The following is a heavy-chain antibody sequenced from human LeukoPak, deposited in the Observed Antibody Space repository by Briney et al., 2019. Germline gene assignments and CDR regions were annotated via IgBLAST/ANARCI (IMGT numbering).Heavy chain of an antibody. D-gene: IGHD5-12*01. V-gene: IGHV3-23*01. CDR1: GFTFSSYA. CDR3: ARNENSGWGYFDY. J-gene: IGHJ4*02. Sequence: GGSLRLTCAASGFTFSSYAMSWVRQAPGKGLEWVSAISGSGGSTFYVGSVKGRFTISRDNSKDTLYLQMNSLRAEDTAVYYCARNENSGWGYFDYWGQGTLVTVSS. CDR2: ISGSGGST.